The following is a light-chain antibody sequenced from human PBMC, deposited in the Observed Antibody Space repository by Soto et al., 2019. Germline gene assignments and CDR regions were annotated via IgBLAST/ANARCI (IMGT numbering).Light chain of an antibody. J-gene: IGKJ1*01. V-gene: IGKV3-20*01. CDR3: QQYGSSLVS. CDR2: GAS. Sequence: EIVLTQSPGTLSLSPGERATLSCRASQSVSSSYLAWYQQKPGQAPRLLIYGASSRATGIPDRFSGSGSGTDCTLTISRLEPEDFAVYYCQQYGSSLVSFGQGTKVDIK. CDR1: QSVSSSY.